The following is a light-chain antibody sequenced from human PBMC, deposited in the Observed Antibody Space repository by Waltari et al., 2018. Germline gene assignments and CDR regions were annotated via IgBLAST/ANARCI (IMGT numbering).Light chain of an antibody. CDR1: QSIVVW. J-gene: IGKJ1*01. Sequence: DIQVTHSPYTLSASVVDRVTITCRASQSIVVWLAWYQQKPGKAPKLLIYKASYLESGVTSRFSGSASGTAFTLTISSLQADDFATYYCLQYNSYPWTFGQGTTVEIK. CDR2: KAS. CDR3: LQYNSYPWT. V-gene: IGKV1-5*03.